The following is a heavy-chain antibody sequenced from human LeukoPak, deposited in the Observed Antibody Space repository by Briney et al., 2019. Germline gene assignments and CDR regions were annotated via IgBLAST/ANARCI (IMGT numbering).Heavy chain of an antibody. CDR1: GGSMNNYY. Sequence: SETLSLTCTVSGGSMNNYYWSWIRQPAGKGLEWIGRIYTSGSTNYNPSLKSRVTMSVDTSKNQFSLKLSSVTAADTAVYYCAGEDPTAMDYWGQGTLVTVSS. J-gene: IGHJ4*02. D-gene: IGHD2-2*01. CDR3: AGEDPTAMDY. CDR2: IYTSGST. V-gene: IGHV4-4*07.